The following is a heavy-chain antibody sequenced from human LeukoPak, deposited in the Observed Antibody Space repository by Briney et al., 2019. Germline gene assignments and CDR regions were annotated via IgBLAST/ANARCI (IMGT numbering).Heavy chain of an antibody. V-gene: IGHV4-30-4*08. CDR1: GGSISSGDYY. Sequence: SQTLSLTCTVSGGSISSGDYYWSWIHQPPGKGLEWIGYIYYSGSTYYNPSLKSRVTISVDTSKNQFSLKLSSVTAADTAVYYCARSPLGSPIDYWGQGTLVTVSS. J-gene: IGHJ4*02. CDR2: IYYSGST. D-gene: IGHD1-26*01. CDR3: ARSPLGSPIDY.